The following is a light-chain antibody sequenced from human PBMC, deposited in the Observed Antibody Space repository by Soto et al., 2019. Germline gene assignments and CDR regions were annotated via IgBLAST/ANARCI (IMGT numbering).Light chain of an antibody. CDR1: SSNIRGNS. CDR3: ATWDESLNGPV. Sequence: QLVLTQPPSASGTPGQRVTISCSGSSSNIRGNSVNWYQQLPGTAPKLLIYSNNQRPSGVPDRFSGSKSGTSASLAISGLQSADEADYYCATWDESLNGPVFGGGTKLTVL. CDR2: SNN. V-gene: IGLV1-44*01. J-gene: IGLJ2*01.